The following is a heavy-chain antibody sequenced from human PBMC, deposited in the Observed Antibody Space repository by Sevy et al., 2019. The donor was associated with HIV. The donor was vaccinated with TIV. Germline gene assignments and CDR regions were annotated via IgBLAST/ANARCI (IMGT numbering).Heavy chain of an antibody. Sequence: GGSLRLSCAASGFIFSNYWMNWVRQAPGKGLEWVASIKENATEKYYGDSVKGRFTISRDNAKNSVYLQMNSLRVEDTAVYYCAKNNRYERLDYWGQGILVTVSS. CDR2: IKENATEK. CDR3: AKNNRYERLDY. V-gene: IGHV3-7*01. J-gene: IGHJ4*02. D-gene: IGHD5-12*01. CDR1: GFIFSNYW.